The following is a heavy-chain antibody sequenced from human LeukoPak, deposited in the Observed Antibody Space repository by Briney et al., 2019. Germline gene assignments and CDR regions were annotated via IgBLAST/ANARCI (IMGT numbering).Heavy chain of an antibody. CDR3: AKTYYYGSGSYFVDP. D-gene: IGHD3-10*01. V-gene: IGHV3-23*01. J-gene: IGHJ5*02. CDR2: ISCRGGST. Sequence: GGSLRLSCAASGFTFSSYALNWVRQAPGKGLEWVSAISCRGGSTYYADSVKGRFTISRDNSKNTLYLQMNSLRVEDTAVYYCAKTYYYGSGSYFVDPWGQGTLVTVSS. CDR1: GFTFSSYA.